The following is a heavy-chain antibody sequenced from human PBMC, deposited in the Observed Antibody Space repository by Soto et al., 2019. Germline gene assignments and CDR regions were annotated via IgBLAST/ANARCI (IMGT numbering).Heavy chain of an antibody. Sequence: GASVKVSCKASGYTFTSYGISWVRQAPGQGLEWMGWISAYNGNTNYAQKLQGRVTMTTDTSTSTAYIELRSLRSDDTAVYYCARLSYDILTGYYIGYWGQGTLVTVSS. J-gene: IGHJ4*02. CDR3: ARLSYDILTGYYIGY. V-gene: IGHV1-18*01. CDR1: GYTFTSYG. CDR2: ISAYNGNT. D-gene: IGHD3-9*01.